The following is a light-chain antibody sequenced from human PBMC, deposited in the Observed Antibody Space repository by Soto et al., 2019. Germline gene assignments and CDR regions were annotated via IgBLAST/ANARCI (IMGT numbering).Light chain of an antibody. CDR2: GAS. V-gene: IGKV3-15*01. J-gene: IGKJ5*01. CDR1: QSVDGY. CDR3: QQYHKWPPIT. Sequence: EVVITPAPGPPSVSLGGSATLSCRASQSVDGYLAWYQQKPGQAPRLLIYGASTRATGVTARFRGGGSGTEFTLTISSLQSEDSAVYYCQQYHKWPPITFGQGTRLEI.